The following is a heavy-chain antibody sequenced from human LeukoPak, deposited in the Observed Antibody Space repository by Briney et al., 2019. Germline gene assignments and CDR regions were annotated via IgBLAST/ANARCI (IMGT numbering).Heavy chain of an antibody. D-gene: IGHD5-24*01. V-gene: IGHV5-51*01. J-gene: IGHJ4*02. CDR2: IFPGDSRT. CDR1: EYKFTNYW. CDR3: ARRGEEMVTLPFDL. Sequence: GESLKISCKGSEYKFTNYWIGWVRQMPGKGPEWMGYIFPGDSRTRYSPSFQGHVTISADKSISTAYLQWTSLKASDTAIYYCARRGEEMVTLPFDLWSQGTLVSVSS.